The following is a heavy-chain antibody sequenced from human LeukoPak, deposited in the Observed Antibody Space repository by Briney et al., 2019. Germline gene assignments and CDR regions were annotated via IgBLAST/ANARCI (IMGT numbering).Heavy chain of an antibody. D-gene: IGHD3-3*01. CDR2: ISAYNGNT. CDR3: ARATIFGVVITEFDY. Sequence: ASVKVSCKASGYTFTSYGISWVRQAPGQGLEWMGWISAYNGNTNHAQKLQGRVTMTTDTSTSTAYMELRSLRSDDTAVYYCARATIFGVVITEFDYWGQGTLVTVSS. CDR1: GYTFTSYG. J-gene: IGHJ4*02. V-gene: IGHV1-18*01.